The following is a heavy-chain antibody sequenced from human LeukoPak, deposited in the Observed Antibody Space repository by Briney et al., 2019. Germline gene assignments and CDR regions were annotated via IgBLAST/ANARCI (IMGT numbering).Heavy chain of an antibody. V-gene: IGHV1-3*01. CDR1: GYTFTSYA. CDR3: ARVVSSGCDAFDI. Sequence: ASVKVSCKASGYTFTSYAMHWVRQAPGQRLEWMGWINAGNGNTKYSQKFQGRVTITRDTSASTAYMELSSLRSEDTAVYYCARVVSSGCDAFDIWGQGTMVTVSS. J-gene: IGHJ3*02. D-gene: IGHD6-19*01. CDR2: INAGNGNT.